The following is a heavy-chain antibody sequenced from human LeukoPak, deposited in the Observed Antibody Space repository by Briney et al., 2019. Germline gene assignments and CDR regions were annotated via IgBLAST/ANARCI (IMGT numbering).Heavy chain of an antibody. J-gene: IGHJ3*02. V-gene: IGHV3-21*01. CDR1: GFTFSSYS. D-gene: IGHD1-26*01. CDR2: ISSSSSYI. CDR3: ARDNSGSYLRRDDAFDI. Sequence: GGSLRLSCAASGFTFSSYSMNWVRQAPGKGLEWVSSISSSSSYIYYADSVKGRFTISRDNAKNSLYLQMNSLRAEDTAVYYCARDNSGSYLRRDDAFDIWGQGTMVIVSS.